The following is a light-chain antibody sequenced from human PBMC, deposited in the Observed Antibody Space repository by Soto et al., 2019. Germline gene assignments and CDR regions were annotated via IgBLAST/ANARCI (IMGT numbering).Light chain of an antibody. J-gene: IGKJ4*01. V-gene: IGKV1-5*03. Sequence: DIQMTQSPSTLSASVGARVTITCRASQSISSWLAWYQQKPGKAPKLLIYKASSLESGVPSRFSGSGSGTEFTLNISSLQPDDFATYYCQQYNSYSLTFGGGTKVEIK. CDR1: QSISSW. CDR3: QQYNSYSLT. CDR2: KAS.